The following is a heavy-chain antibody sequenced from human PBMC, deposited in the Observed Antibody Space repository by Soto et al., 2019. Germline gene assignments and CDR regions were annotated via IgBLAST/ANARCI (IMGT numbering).Heavy chain of an antibody. D-gene: IGHD2-2*01. CDR3: ARYCGSTNCYYSYFYGLDV. J-gene: IGHJ6*02. Sequence: SGGSLRLSCAAAGIGFRNYWMMWVRQAPGKGLEWVANIKEDGSDKYYMDSVKGRFTISRDNTKNSVYLQMNSLRGEDTAVYYCARYCGSTNCYYSYFYGLDVWGQGTTVTVSS. CDR2: IKEDGSDK. V-gene: IGHV3-7*03. CDR1: GIGFRNYW.